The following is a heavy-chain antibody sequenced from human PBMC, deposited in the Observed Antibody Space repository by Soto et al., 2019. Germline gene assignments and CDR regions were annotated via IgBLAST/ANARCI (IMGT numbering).Heavy chain of an antibody. D-gene: IGHD3-22*01. V-gene: IGHV4-59*01. CDR2: IYYSGST. Sequence: SVTLSLTCTVCGGCISPYYWSWIRQTPGKGLEWIAYIYYSGSTNYNPSLKSRVTISLDTPKNQCSLKLSSVTAADTAVYYCARASYYSDSFGYFLDSWGQGTLVTVSS. J-gene: IGHJ4*02. CDR3: ARASYYSDSFGYFLDS. CDR1: GGCISPYY.